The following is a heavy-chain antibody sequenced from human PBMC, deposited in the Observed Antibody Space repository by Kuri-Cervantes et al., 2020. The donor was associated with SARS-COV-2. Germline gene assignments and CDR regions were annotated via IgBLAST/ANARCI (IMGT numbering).Heavy chain of an antibody. CDR1: GGSISSYY. CDR2: IYTSGST. D-gene: IGHD6-19*01. CDR3: AGGGYSSGWYAVD. J-gene: IGHJ4*02. Sequence: GSLRLSCTVSGGSISSYYWSWIRQPAGKGLEWFGRIYTSGSTNYNPSLKSRVTMSVDTSKNQFSLKLSSVTAADTAVYYCAGGGYSSGWYAVDWGQGTLVTVSS. V-gene: IGHV4-4*07.